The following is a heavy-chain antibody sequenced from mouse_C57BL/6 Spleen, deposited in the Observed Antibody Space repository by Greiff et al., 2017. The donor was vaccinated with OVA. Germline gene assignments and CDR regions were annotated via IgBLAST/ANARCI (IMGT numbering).Heavy chain of an antibody. J-gene: IGHJ4*01. V-gene: IGHV1-42*01. CDR3: ARGGEYYYAMDY. CDR2: INPSTGGT. Sequence: EVQRVESGPELVKPGASVKISCKASGYSFTGYYMNWVKQSPEKSLEWIGEINPSTGGTTYNQKFKAKATLTVDKSSSTAYMQLKSLTSEDSAVYYCARGGEYYYAMDYWGQGTSVTVSS. CDR1: GYSFTGYY.